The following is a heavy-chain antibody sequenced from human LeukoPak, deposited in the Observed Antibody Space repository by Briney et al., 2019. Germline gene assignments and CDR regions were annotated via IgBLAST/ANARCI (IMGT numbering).Heavy chain of an antibody. J-gene: IGHJ6*02. D-gene: IGHD3-3*01. V-gene: IGHV1-69*04. CDR2: IIPILGIA. Sequence: SVKVSCKASGGTFSSYAISWVRQAPGQGLEWMGRIIPILGIANYAQKFQGRVTITADKSTSTAYMELSSLRSEDTAVYYCARGNDFWSGYSRSFYYYYGMDVWGQGTTVTVSS. CDR1: GGTFSSYA. CDR3: ARGNDFWSGYSRSFYYYYGMDV.